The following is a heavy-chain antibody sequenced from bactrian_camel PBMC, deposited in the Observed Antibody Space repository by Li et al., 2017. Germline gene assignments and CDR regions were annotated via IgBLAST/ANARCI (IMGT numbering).Heavy chain of an antibody. D-gene: IGHD2*01. Sequence: HVQLVESGGGSVQVGGSLRLSCEVSGDMSSRYCMGWFRQVPGKEREGLATIYIGDGSTYYADSVKGRFTISRDNVKNTLFLQMNSLEPEDTGMYSCAARICSRSGTLTYLWYSDYGRGTQVTVS. CDR1: GDMSSRYC. V-gene: IGHV3S1*01. CDR2: IYIGDGST. J-gene: IGHJ4*01.